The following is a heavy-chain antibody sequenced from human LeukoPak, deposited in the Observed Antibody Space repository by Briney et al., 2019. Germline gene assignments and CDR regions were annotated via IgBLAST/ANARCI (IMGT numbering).Heavy chain of an antibody. D-gene: IGHD3-16*01. CDR1: GFTFSSYW. J-gene: IGHJ4*02. CDR2: IKQDGSEE. CDR3: ARESAVLSPHFDY. Sequence: GGSLRLSCAASGFTFSSYWMSWVRQAPGKGLEWVANIKQDGSEEYYVDSVKGRFTISRDNAKNSLYLQMNSLRAEDTAVYYCARESAVLSPHFDYWGQGTLVSVSS. V-gene: IGHV3-7*01.